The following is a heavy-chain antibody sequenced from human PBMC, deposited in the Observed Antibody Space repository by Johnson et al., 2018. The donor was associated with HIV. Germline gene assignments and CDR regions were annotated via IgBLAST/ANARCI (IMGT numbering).Heavy chain of an antibody. CDR2: IYSGVST. D-gene: IGHD3-3*01. CDR3: ANLLFLQWLAPDDGFDI. J-gene: IGHJ3*02. Sequence: VHLVESGGGLIQPGGSLRLSCAASGFTVSSNYMSWVRQAPGKGLECVSVIYSGVSTYYADSVKGRFTISRDNSKDTLFLQMDSLRPEDTAVYYCANLLFLQWLAPDDGFDIWGQGTMVTVSS. CDR1: GFTVSSNY. V-gene: IGHV3-53*01.